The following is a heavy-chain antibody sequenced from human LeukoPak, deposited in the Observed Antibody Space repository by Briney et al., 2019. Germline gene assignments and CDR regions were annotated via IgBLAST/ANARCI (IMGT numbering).Heavy chain of an antibody. V-gene: IGHV3-48*02. CDR2: ISSGSSTI. Sequence: PGGSLRLSCAASGFTLSNYNMNWARQAPGKGLEWVSYISSGSSTIYYADSVKGRFTISRDNAKNSLYLQMNSLGEEDTAVYYCARQYTGYDSSDYWGQGTLVTVSS. D-gene: IGHD5-12*01. J-gene: IGHJ4*02. CDR1: GFTLSNYN. CDR3: ARQYTGYDSSDY.